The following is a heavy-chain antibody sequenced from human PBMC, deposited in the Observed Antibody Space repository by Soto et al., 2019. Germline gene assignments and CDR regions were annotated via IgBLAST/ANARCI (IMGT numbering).Heavy chain of an antibody. CDR1: GFTFSSYS. CDR3: AREITMVRGVYYYYMDV. Sequence: GGSLRLSCAASGFTFSSYSMNWVRQAPGKGLEWVSYISSSSSTIYYADSVKGRFTISRDNAKNSLYLQMNSLRAEDTAVYYCAREITMVRGVYYYYMDVWGKGTTVTVSS. J-gene: IGHJ6*03. D-gene: IGHD3-10*01. V-gene: IGHV3-48*01. CDR2: ISSSSSTI.